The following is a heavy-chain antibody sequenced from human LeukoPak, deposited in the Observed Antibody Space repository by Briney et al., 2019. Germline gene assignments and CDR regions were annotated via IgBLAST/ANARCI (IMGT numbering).Heavy chain of an antibody. J-gene: IGHJ4*02. D-gene: IGHD4-17*01. CDR2: ISGSGGST. CDR3: AKDRGLRRYGDYADVLGC. Sequence: PGGSLRLSCAASGFTFSSYAMSWVRQAPGKGLEWVSAISGSGGSTYYADSVKGRFTISRDNSKNTLYLQMNSLRAEDTAVYYCAKDRGLRRYGDYADVLGCWGQGTLVTVSS. V-gene: IGHV3-23*01. CDR1: GFTFSSYA.